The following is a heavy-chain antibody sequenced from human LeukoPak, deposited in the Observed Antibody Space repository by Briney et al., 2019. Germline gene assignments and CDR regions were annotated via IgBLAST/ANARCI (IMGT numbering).Heavy chain of an antibody. V-gene: IGHV1-69*13. CDR2: IIPIFGTA. Sequence: ASVKVSCKASGGTFSSYAISWVRQAPGQGLEWMGGIIPIFGTANYAQKFQGRVTITADESTSTAYMELSSLRSEDTAVYYCARGRKYCSGGSCRSRYYYYMDVWGKGTTVTISS. D-gene: IGHD2-15*01. CDR1: GGTFSSYA. J-gene: IGHJ6*03. CDR3: ARGRKYCSGGSCRSRYYYYMDV.